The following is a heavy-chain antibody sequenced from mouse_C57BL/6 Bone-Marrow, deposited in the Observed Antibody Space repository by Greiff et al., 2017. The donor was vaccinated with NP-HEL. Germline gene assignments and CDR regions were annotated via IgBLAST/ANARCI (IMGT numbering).Heavy chain of an antibody. CDR1: GFSFNTYA. CDR2: IRSKSNNYAT. CDR3: VRHLYDYGYFDV. D-gene: IGHD2-4*01. Sequence: GGGLVQPKGSLKLSCAASGFSFNTYAMNWVRQAPGKGLEWVARIRSKSNNYATYYADSVKDRFTISRDDSESMLYLQMNNLKTEDTAMYYCVRHLYDYGYFDVWGTGTTVTVSS. J-gene: IGHJ1*03. V-gene: IGHV10-1*01.